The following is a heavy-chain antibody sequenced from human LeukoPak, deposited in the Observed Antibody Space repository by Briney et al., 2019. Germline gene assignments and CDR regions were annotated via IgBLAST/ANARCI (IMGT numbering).Heavy chain of an antibody. Sequence: LVKVSCKASGGTFSSYAISWVRQAPGQGLEWMGGIIPIFGTANYAQKFQGRVTITADESTSTAYMELSSLRSEDTAVYYCATAVETRYGMDVWGQGTTVTVSS. CDR3: ATAVETRYGMDV. J-gene: IGHJ6*02. D-gene: IGHD3-3*01. CDR2: IIPIFGTA. V-gene: IGHV1-69*13. CDR1: GGTFSSYA.